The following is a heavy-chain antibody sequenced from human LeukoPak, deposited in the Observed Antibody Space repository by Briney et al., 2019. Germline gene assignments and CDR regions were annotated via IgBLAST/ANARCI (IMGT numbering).Heavy chain of an antibody. J-gene: IGHJ4*02. CDR3: ARDSTMVRDTESDY. CDR2: ISSSSYI. D-gene: IGHD3-10*01. Sequence: GTSLRLSWAASGFTFSIYGMDSVRLDPGKGLEWISLISSSSYIYYADSVKGRLTISRDNAKNTLFLQKNSLRAEDTAVYYCARDSTMVRDTESDYWGQGTLVTVSS. CDR1: GFTFSIYG. V-gene: IGHV3-21*06.